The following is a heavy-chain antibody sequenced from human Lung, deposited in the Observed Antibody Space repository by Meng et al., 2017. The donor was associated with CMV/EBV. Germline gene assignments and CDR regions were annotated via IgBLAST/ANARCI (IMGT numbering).Heavy chain of an antibody. Sequence: PVQEPGPGLVKPSGTRSLPCAASGGSISIRTWWSWVRQPPGKGLEWIGEIYHSGGTNYNPSLRGRVTISLDKSKNQFSLTLRSVTAADTAVYYCARDPYATGWAGWGQGTLVTVSS. J-gene: IGHJ4*02. D-gene: IGHD6-19*01. CDR3: ARDPYATGWAG. V-gene: IGHV4-4*02. CDR2: IYHSGGT. CDR1: GGSISIRTW.